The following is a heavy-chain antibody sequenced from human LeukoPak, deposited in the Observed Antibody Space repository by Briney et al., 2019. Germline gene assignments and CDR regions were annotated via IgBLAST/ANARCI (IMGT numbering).Heavy chain of an antibody. Sequence: GGSLRLSCAASGFTFDDYAMHWVRQAPGKGLEWVSGISWNSGRIGYADSVKGRFTISRDNVKSSLYLQMNSLRADDTAVYYCVRDQGGSSSHWGQGTLVTVSS. CDR2: ISWNSGRI. D-gene: IGHD6-6*01. V-gene: IGHV3-9*01. J-gene: IGHJ4*02. CDR1: GFTFDDYA. CDR3: VRDQGGSSSH.